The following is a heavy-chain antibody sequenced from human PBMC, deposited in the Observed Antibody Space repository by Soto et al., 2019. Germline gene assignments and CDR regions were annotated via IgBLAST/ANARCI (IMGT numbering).Heavy chain of an antibody. D-gene: IGHD1-26*01. CDR1: GGSISSGGYY. J-gene: IGHJ4*02. CDR2: IYYSGST. V-gene: IGHV4-61*08. Sequence: SETLSLTCTVSGGSISSGGYYWSWIRQPPGKGLEWIGYIYYSGSTNYNPSLKSRVTISVDTSKNQFSLKLSSVTAADTAVYYCARRYGGNFDFWGQGTLVTVSS. CDR3: ARRYGGNFDF.